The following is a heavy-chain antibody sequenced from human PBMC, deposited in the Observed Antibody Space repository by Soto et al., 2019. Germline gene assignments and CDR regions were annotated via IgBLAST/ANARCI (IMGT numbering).Heavy chain of an antibody. CDR1: GGTFSSYA. D-gene: IGHD4-17*01. J-gene: IGHJ4*02. Sequence: SVKVSCKASGGTFSSYAISWVRQAPGQGLEWMGGIIPIFGTANYAQKFQGRVTITADESTSTAYMELRSLRSEDTAVYYCAREVNSLDYGDYFDYWGQGTLVTVS. V-gene: IGHV1-69*13. CDR3: AREVNSLDYGDYFDY. CDR2: IIPIFGTA.